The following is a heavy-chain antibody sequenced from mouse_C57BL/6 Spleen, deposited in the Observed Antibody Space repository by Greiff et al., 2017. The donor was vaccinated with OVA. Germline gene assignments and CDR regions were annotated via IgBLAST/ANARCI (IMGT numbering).Heavy chain of an antibody. Sequence: QVQLQQSGAELARPGASVKLSCKASGYTFTSYGISWVKQRTGQGLEWIGEIYPRSGNTYYHEKFKGKATLTADKSSSTAYMELRSLTSEDSAVDFCARGGDGYYVGYAMDYWGQGTSVTVSS. CDR3: ARGGDGYYVGYAMDY. J-gene: IGHJ4*01. CDR2: IYPRSGNT. CDR1: GYTFTSYG. V-gene: IGHV1-81*01. D-gene: IGHD2-3*01.